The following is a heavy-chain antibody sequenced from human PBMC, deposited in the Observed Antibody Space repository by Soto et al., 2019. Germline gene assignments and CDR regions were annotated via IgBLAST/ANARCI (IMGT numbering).Heavy chain of an antibody. Sequence: SETLSLTCTVSGGSISSYYWSWIRQPPGKGLEWIGYIYYSGSTNYNPSLKSRVTISVDTSKNQFSLKLSSVTAADTAVYYCARGLLWHYYDSSGYPPYFDYWGQGTLVTVSS. J-gene: IGHJ4*02. V-gene: IGHV4-59*01. CDR2: IYYSGST. D-gene: IGHD3-22*01. CDR3: ARGLLWHYYDSSGYPPYFDY. CDR1: GGSISSYY.